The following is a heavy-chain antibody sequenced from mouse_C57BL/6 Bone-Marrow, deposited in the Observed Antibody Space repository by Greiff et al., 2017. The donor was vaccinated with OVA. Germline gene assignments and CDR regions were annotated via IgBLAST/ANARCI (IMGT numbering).Heavy chain of an antibody. CDR2: IDPSDSYT. D-gene: IGHD3-3*01. CDR1: GYTFTSYW. J-gene: IGHJ1*03. CDR3: ARWGWAYWYFDV. V-gene: IGHV1-50*01. Sequence: QVQLQQPGAELVKPGASVKLSCKASGYTFTSYWMQWVKQRPGQGLEWIGEIDPSDSYTNYNQKFKGKATLTVDTSSGTAYMQLSSLTSEDSAVYYCARWGWAYWYFDVWGTGTTVTVSS.